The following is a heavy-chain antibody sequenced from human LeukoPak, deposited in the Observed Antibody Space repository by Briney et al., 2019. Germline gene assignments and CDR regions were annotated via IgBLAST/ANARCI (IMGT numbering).Heavy chain of an antibody. CDR3: AKGYYYDSSGYYYGAFDI. V-gene: IGHV3-23*01. Sequence: GGSLRLSCAASGFTFSSYAMSWVRQAPGKGLEWVSAISGSGGSTYYADSVKGRFTIFRDNSKNTLYLQMNSLRAEDTAVYYCAKGYYYDSSGYYYGAFDIWGQGTMVTVSS. CDR1: GFTFSSYA. D-gene: IGHD3-22*01. J-gene: IGHJ3*02. CDR2: ISGSGGST.